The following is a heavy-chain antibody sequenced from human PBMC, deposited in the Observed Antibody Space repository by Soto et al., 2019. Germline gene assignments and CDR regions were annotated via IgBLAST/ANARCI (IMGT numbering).Heavy chain of an antibody. J-gene: IGHJ6*02. CDR3: ARIAARPDYYYYGMDV. V-gene: IGHV1-69*13. Sequence: GASVKVSCKASGGTFSSYAISWVRQAPGQGLEWMGGIIPIFGTANYAQKFQGRVTITADESTSTAYMELGSLRSEDTAVYYCARIAARPDYYYYGMDVWGQGTTVTV. CDR1: GGTFSSYA. D-gene: IGHD6-6*01. CDR2: IIPIFGTA.